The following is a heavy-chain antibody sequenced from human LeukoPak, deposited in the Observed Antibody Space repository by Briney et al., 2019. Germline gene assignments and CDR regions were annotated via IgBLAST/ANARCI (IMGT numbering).Heavy chain of an antibody. J-gene: IGHJ4*02. Sequence: GGSLRLSCAASGFTFSSYAMSWVRQAPGKGLEWVSAISGSGGSTYYADSVKGRFTISRDNSKNTLYLQMNSLRAEDTAVYYCAKWNLSPSIAAAYNYWGQGTLVTISS. V-gene: IGHV3-23*01. CDR2: ISGSGGST. CDR3: AKWNLSPSIAAAYNY. CDR1: GFTFSSYA. D-gene: IGHD6-13*01.